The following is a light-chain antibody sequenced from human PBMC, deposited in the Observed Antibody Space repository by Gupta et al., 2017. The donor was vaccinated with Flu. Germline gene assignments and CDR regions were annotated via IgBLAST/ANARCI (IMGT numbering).Light chain of an antibody. J-gene: IGKJ3*01. Sequence: APLVLSTGESATRSCMVSTSVGNSFVWYYQKPGQAPRHLLYDTSNSDTGIPARFSGSGCGTDVTLPISSREQEDFAVYYCQQHSNWPPWPFGPGTKVDIK. CDR1: TSVGNS. CDR2: DTS. V-gene: IGKV3-11*01. CDR3: QQHSNWPPWP.